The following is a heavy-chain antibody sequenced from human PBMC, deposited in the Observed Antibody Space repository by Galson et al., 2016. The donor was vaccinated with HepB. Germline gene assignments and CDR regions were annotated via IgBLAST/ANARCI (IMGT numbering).Heavy chain of an antibody. D-gene: IGHD3-3*01. CDR3: ARDREYNFWSGYYPLKFFDY. CDR1: GFSFSSHG. CDR2: ISGSGRST. J-gene: IGHJ4*02. Sequence: SLRLSCAASGFSFSSHGMSWVRQAPGKGLEWVSVISGSGRSTYYADSVKGRFSISRDNPKSTLFLQMNSLRAEDTALYYCARDREYNFWSGYYPLKFFDYWGQGTLVTVSS. V-gene: IGHV3-23*01.